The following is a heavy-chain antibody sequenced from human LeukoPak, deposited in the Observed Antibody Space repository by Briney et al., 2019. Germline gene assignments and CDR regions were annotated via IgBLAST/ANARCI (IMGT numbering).Heavy chain of an antibody. V-gene: IGHV1-46*01. CDR3: ARSGSHNWFDP. D-gene: IGHD3-3*01. CDR2: INPSGGST. Sequence: ASVKVSCKASGYTFTSYYIHWVRQAPGQGLEWMGIINPSGGSTSYAQKFQGRVTMTRDTSTSTVYMELSSLRSEDTAVYYCARSGSHNWFDPWGQGTLVTVSS. CDR1: GYTFTSYY. J-gene: IGHJ5*02.